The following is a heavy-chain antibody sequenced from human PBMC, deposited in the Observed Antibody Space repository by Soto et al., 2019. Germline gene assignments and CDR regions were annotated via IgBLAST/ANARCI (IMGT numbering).Heavy chain of an antibody. CDR2: IYTSGST. Sequence: LSLTCTVSGGSISSYYWNWIRQPAGKGLEWIGRIYTSGSTNYNPSLKSRVTMSVDTSKNQFSLKLSSVTAADTAVYYCARDSGGYSHNWFDPWGQGTLVTVSS. V-gene: IGHV4-4*07. CDR1: GGSISSYY. D-gene: IGHD3-22*01. CDR3: ARDSGGYSHNWFDP. J-gene: IGHJ5*02.